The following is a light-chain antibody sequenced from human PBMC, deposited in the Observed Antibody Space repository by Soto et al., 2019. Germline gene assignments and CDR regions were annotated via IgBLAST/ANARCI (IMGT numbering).Light chain of an antibody. CDR3: QSYDSSLSRSV. CDR1: SSNIGAGYD. CDR2: GNS. Sequence: QAVVTQPPSVSGAPGQRVTISCTGSSSNIGAGYDVHWYQQLPGTAPKLLIYGNSNRPSGVPDRFSGSKSGTSASLAITGLQAEDEADYSCQSYDSSLSRSVFGTGTKLTVL. V-gene: IGLV1-40*01. J-gene: IGLJ1*01.